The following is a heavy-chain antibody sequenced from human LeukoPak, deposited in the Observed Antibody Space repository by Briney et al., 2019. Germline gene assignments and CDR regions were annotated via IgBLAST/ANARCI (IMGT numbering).Heavy chain of an antibody. J-gene: IGHJ3*02. V-gene: IGHV1-2*06. Sequence: GASVKVSCXASGYTFTGYYMHWVRQAPGQGLVWMGRINPNSGGTNYAQKFQGRVTMTRDTSISTPHMELSRLRSDDTAVYYCARDPVYYDSSGYNDAFDIWGQGTMVTVSS. CDR3: ARDPVYYDSSGYNDAFDI. CDR2: INPNSGGT. CDR1: GYTFTGYY. D-gene: IGHD3-22*01.